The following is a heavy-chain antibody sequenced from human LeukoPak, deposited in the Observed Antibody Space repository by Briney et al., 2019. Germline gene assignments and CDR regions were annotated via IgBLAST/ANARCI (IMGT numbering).Heavy chain of an antibody. V-gene: IGHV4-59*01. J-gene: IGHJ4*02. D-gene: IGHD1-1*01. Sequence: PSETLSLTCTVSGGSISTSYWSWIRQPPGKGLEWIGYIYYSGYTNYNPSLKSRVTMSVDTSKYQFSLKLSSVTAADTAVYYCARGQSTGTTAQPDYWGQGTLVTVSS. CDR1: GGSISTSY. CDR2: IYYSGYT. CDR3: ARGQSTGTTAQPDY.